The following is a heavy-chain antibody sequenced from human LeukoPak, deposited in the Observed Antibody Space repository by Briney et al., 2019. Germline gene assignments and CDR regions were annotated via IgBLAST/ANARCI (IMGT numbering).Heavy chain of an antibody. J-gene: IGHJ4*02. V-gene: IGHV4-30-2*01. CDR2: IYHSGST. D-gene: IGHD3-10*01. CDR1: GGSISSGGYS. Sequence: TLSLTCTVSGGSISSGGYSWSWIRQPPGKGLEWIGYIYHSGSTYYNPSLKSRVTISVDRSKNQFSLKLSSVTAADTAVYYCASLMVRGPLDYWGQGTLVTVSS. CDR3: ASLMVRGPLDY.